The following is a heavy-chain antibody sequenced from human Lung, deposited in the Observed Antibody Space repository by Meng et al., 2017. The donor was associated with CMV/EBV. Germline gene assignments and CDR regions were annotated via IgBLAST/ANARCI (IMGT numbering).Heavy chain of an antibody. CDR1: GFTFGDYA. J-gene: IGHJ5*02. D-gene: IGHD3-22*01. CDR3: TREPYYYDSSGYYYGFDP. V-gene: IGHV3-49*04. CDR2: IRSKAYGGTT. Sequence: SLKISCTASGFTFGDYAMSWVRQAPGKGLEWVGFIRSKAYGGTTEHAASVKGRFTISRDDSKSIAYLQMNSLKTEDTAVYYCTREPYYYDSSGYYYGFDPWGQGXLVTVSS.